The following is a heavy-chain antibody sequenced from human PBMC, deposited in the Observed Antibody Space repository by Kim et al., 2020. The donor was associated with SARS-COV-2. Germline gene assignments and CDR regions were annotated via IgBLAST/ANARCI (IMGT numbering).Heavy chain of an antibody. J-gene: IGHJ6*02. Sequence: IYYNGNSNYNPSLKSRVTTSVDTSKNQFSLKLTSVTAADTAVYYCARDRGYYGSGTYNAYYSYYGMDVWGQGTTVTVSS. CDR3: ARDRGYYGSGTYNAYYSYYGMDV. D-gene: IGHD3-10*01. CDR2: IYYNGNS. V-gene: IGHV4-59*01.